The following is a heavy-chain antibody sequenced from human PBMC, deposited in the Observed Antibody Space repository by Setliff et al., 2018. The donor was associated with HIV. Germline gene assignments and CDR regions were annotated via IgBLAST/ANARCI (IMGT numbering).Heavy chain of an antibody. V-gene: IGHV1-3*01. D-gene: IGHD3-22*01. J-gene: IGHJ4*02. CDR3: ARGGTYYYDSSGYFIPGKY. Sequence: ASVKVSCKASGYTLTSYAMHWVRQAPGQRLEWMGWINAGNGNIKYPQKFQGRVTITRDTSASTAYMELSSLRSEDTAVYYCARGGTYYYDSSGYFIPGKYWGQGSLVTVSS. CDR1: GYTLTSYA. CDR2: INAGNGNI.